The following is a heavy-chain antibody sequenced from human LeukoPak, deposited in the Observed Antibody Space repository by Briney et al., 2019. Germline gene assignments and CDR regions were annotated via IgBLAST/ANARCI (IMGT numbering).Heavy chain of an antibody. CDR2: ISSSGSTI. CDR3: ARDGNGGYYYYYMDV. D-gene: IGHD3-16*01. J-gene: IGHJ6*03. CDR1: GFTFSSYE. V-gene: IGHV3-48*03. Sequence: GGSLRLSCAASGFTFSSYEMNWVRQAPGEGLEWVSYISSSGSTIYYADSVKGRFTISRDNAKNSLYLQMNSLRAEDTAVYYCARDGNGGYYYYYMDVWGKGTTVTISS.